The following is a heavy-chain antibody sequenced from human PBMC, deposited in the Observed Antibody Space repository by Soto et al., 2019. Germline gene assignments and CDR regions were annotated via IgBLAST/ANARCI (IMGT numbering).Heavy chain of an antibody. CDR1: GFTFSSYA. CDR2: ISYDGSNK. V-gene: IGHV3-30-3*01. D-gene: IGHD3-3*01. Sequence: GGSLRLSCAASGFTFSSYAMHWVRQAPGKGLEWVAVISYDGSNKYYADSVKGRFTTSRDNSKNTLYLQMNSLRAEDTAVYYCARVPTNSYYDFWSGPYYYYGMDVWGQGTTVTVSS. J-gene: IGHJ6*02. CDR3: ARVPTNSYYDFWSGPYYYYGMDV.